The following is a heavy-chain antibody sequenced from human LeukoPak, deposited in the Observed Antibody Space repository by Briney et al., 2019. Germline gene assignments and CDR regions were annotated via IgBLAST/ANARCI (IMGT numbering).Heavy chain of an antibody. CDR3: ARYYYDSSAGPFDY. Sequence: GESLKISCKGSGYSFTTYWIGWVRQLPGKGLEWMGIIYPDDSDTRYSPSFQGQVTISADKSISTTYLQWSSLKASDTAMYYCARYYYDSSAGPFDYWGQGTLVTVSS. D-gene: IGHD3-22*01. J-gene: IGHJ4*02. V-gene: IGHV5-51*01. CDR1: GYSFTTYW. CDR2: IYPDDSDT.